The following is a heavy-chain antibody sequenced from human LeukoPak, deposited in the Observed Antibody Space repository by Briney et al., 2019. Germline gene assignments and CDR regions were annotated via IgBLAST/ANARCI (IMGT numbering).Heavy chain of an antibody. CDR1: GFTFSSYE. J-gene: IGHJ6*04. Sequence: PGGSLRLSCAASGFTFSSYEMNWVRQAPGKGLEWVSYISSSGSTIYYADSVKGRFTFSRDSAKNSLYLQMNSLRAEDTAVYYCARDLSGLYYYYGMDVWGKGTTVTVSS. CDR3: ARDLSGLYYYYGMDV. CDR2: ISSSGSTI. V-gene: IGHV3-48*03.